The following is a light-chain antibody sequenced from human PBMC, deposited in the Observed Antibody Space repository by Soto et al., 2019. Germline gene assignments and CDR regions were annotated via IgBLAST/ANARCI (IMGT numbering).Light chain of an antibody. CDR3: QQYNNWWT. V-gene: IGKV3-15*01. Sequence: EIVMTQSPATQSVSPGERATLSCRASQSVSNNLAWYQKKPGQAPRLLIYGASTRATGIPARFSGSGSGTEFTLTISSLQSEDFAFYYCQQYNNWWTVGQGTRVDIK. J-gene: IGKJ1*01. CDR1: QSVSNN. CDR2: GAS.